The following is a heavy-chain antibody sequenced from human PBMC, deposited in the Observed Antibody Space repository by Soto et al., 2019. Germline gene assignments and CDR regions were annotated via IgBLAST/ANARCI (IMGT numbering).Heavy chain of an antibody. V-gene: IGHV3-21*01. CDR3: ARDRYCSGGSCYSSYYYYGMDV. Sequence: ESGGGLVKPGGSLRLSCAASGFTFSSYSMNWVRQAPGKGLEWVSSISSSSSYIYYADSVKGRFTISRDNAKNSLYLQMNSLRAEDTAVYYCARDRYCSGGSCYSSYYYYGMDVWGQGTTVTVSS. D-gene: IGHD2-15*01. J-gene: IGHJ6*02. CDR1: GFTFSSYS. CDR2: ISSSSSYI.